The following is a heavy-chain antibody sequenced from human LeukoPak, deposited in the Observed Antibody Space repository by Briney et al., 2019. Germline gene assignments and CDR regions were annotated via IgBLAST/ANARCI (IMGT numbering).Heavy chain of an antibody. J-gene: IGHJ4*02. V-gene: IGHV1-46*01. CDR2: INPSGGST. CDR3: ARLWGGVVPADQSDY. Sequence: ASVKVSCKASGYTFTSYYMHWVRQAPGQRLEWTGIINPSGGSTSYAQKFQGRVTMTRDTSTSTVYMELSSLRSEDTAVYYCARLWGGVVPADQSDYWGQGTLVTVSS. CDR1: GYTFTSYY. D-gene: IGHD2-2*01.